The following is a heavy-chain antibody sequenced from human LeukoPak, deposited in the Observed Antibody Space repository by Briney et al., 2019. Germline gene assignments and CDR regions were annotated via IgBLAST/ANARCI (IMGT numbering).Heavy chain of an antibody. V-gene: IGHV3-7*01. J-gene: IGHJ4*02. CDR1: GFSISSHW. Sequence: GGSLRLSCVASGFSISSHWMSWVRQAPGKGLEWVASLKEDVSARNLVDSVKGRFTISTDNAKNSLYLQMNSLRVEDTAVYYCARCPTYGSWSDFLESWGLGTLVTVSS. D-gene: IGHD3-10*01. CDR3: ARCPTYGSWSDFLES. CDR2: LKEDVSAR.